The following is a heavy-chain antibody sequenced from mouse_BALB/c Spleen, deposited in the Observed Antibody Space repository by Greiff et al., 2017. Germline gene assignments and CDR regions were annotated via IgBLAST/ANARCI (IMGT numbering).Heavy chain of an antibody. D-gene: IGHD1-1*01. Sequence: VQLQQSGPGLVKPSQSLSLTCTVTGYSITSDYAWNWIRQFPGNKLEWMGYISYSGSTSYNPSLKSRISITRDTSKNQFFLQLNSVTTEDTATYYCAREPHYYGSSPFAYWGQGTLVTVSA. J-gene: IGHJ3*01. V-gene: IGHV3-2*02. CDR3: AREPHYYGSSPFAY. CDR1: GYSITSDYA. CDR2: ISYSGST.